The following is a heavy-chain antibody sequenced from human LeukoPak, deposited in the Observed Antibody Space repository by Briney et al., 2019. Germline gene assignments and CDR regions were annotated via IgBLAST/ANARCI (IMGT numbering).Heavy chain of an antibody. D-gene: IGHD2-21*02. V-gene: IGHV4-30-2*01. J-gene: IGHJ4*02. Sequence: SETLSLTCAVSGGSISSGGYSWSWIRQPPGKGLERIGYIYHSGSTYYNPSLKSRVTISVDRSKNQFSLKLSSVTAADTAVYYCARSDYYFDYWGQGTLVTVSS. CDR1: GGSISSGGYS. CDR3: ARSDYYFDY. CDR2: IYHSGST.